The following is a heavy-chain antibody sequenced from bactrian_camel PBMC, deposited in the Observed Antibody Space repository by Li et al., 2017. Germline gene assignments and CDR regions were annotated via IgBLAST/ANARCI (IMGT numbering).Heavy chain of an antibody. J-gene: IGHJ4*01. V-gene: IGHV3S26*01. CDR2: IEADGTI. CDR3: AAGLPGANRCSDYWGEKCQLDEVFYY. D-gene: IGHD3*01. CDR1: HYIRTAFC. Sequence: HVQLVESGGGRAQAGGALRLSCVASHYIRTAFCMGWFRQAPGEVREAVAVIEADGTIVYQEGMKGRFTISKDSAQNILNLRMNNLKPEDTAMYYCAAGLPGANRCSDYWGEKCQLDEVFYYEGQGTQVTVS.